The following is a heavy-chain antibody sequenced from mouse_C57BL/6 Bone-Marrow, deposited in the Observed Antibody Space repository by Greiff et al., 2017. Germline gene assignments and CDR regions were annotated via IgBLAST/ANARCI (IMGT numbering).Heavy chain of an antibody. V-gene: IGHV1-81*01. CDR2: IYPRSGNT. CDR3: ARLPITTVVATDY. CDR1: GYTFTSYG. J-gene: IGHJ2*01. D-gene: IGHD1-1*01. Sequence: VQLQQSGAELARPGASVKLSCKASGYTFTSYGISWVKQRTGQGLEWIGEIYPRSGNTSYNEKFKGKATLTADKSSSTAYMELRSLTSEDSAVYFCARLPITTVVATDYWGQGTTLTVSS.